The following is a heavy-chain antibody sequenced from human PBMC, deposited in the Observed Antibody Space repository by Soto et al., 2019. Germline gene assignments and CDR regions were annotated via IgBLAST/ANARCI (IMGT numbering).Heavy chain of an antibody. D-gene: IGHD3-10*01. CDR1: GGSFSGYY. Sequence: LSLTCAVYGGSFSGYYWSWIRQPPGKGLEWIGEINHSGSTNYNPSLKSRVTISVDTSKNQFSLKLSSVTAADTAVYYCARARPEFAGYYYGMDVWGQGTTVTVSS. J-gene: IGHJ6*02. CDR3: ARARPEFAGYYYGMDV. CDR2: INHSGST. V-gene: IGHV4-34*01.